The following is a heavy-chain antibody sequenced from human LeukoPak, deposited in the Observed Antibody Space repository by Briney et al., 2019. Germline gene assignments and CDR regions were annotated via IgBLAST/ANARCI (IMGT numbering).Heavy chain of an antibody. D-gene: IGHD3-16*01. CDR1: GFTFSSYW. Sequence: GGSLRLSCAASGFTFSSYWMHWVRQAPGKGLVWVSRIKSDGSSTTYADSVKGRFTISRDNAKNTLYLQMNSLRVEDTAVYYCARRAAALDAFDIWGQGTLVTVSS. CDR3: ARRAAALDAFDI. CDR2: IKSDGSST. J-gene: IGHJ4*02. V-gene: IGHV3-74*01.